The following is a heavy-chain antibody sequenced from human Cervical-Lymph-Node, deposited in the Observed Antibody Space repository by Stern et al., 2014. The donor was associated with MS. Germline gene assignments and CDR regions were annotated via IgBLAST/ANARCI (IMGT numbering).Heavy chain of an antibody. J-gene: IGHJ4*02. CDR1: GYTFTNTG. D-gene: IGHD1-1*01. Sequence: QDQLVQSGAEVKKPGASVKVSCKASGYTFTNTGINWVRLAPGQGPEWMGWVSTYNGNTKYAQKLRGRVTMTTDTSTSTAYMELRSLRSDDTAVYYCARGDDKPSYDYWGQGTLVTVSS. V-gene: IGHV1-18*01. CDR2: VSTYNGNT. CDR3: ARGDDKPSYDY.